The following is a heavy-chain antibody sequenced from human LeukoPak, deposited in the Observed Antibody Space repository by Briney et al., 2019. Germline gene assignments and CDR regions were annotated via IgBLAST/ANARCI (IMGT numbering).Heavy chain of an antibody. D-gene: IGHD3-3*01. J-gene: IGHJ6*02. Sequence: GGSLRLSCAASGFTFSSYWMSWVRQAPGKGLEWVANIKQDGSEKYYVDSVKGRFTISRDSAKNSLYLQMNSLRAEDTAVYYCARSVLRFLEWRHYYYYGMDVWGQGTTVTVSS. CDR1: GFTFSSYW. V-gene: IGHV3-7*01. CDR3: ARSVLRFLEWRHYYYYGMDV. CDR2: IKQDGSEK.